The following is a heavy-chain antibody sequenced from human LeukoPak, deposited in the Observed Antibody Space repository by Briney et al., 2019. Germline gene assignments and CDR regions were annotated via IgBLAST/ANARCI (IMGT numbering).Heavy chain of an antibody. CDR2: ISSSGSTI. CDR1: GFTFSDYY. Sequence: GGSLRLSCAASGFTFSDYYMSWIRQAPGKGLEWVSYISSSGSTIYYADSVKGRFTISRDNAKNSLYLQMNSLRAEDTALYYCAKGGSDYYDSSGPVDYWGQGTLVTVSS. V-gene: IGHV3-11*01. J-gene: IGHJ4*02. CDR3: AKGGSDYYDSSGPVDY. D-gene: IGHD3-22*01.